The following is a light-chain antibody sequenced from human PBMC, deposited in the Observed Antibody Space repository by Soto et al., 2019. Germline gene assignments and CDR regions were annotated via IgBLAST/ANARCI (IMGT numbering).Light chain of an antibody. J-gene: IGKJ2*01. CDR1: QGIEND. V-gene: IGKV1-6*01. CDR2: AAS. CDR3: LQDYSYPYT. Sequence: AIQMTQSPSSLSASVGDRVTLTCRASQGIENDVAWYQQKAGKAPKLLIYAASSLQSGVPSRFSGSGSGTDFTFTISSLQPEDFATYYCLQDYSYPYTFGQGTKLEIK.